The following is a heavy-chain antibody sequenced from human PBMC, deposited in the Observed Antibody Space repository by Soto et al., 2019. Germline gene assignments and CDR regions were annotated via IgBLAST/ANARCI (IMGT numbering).Heavy chain of an antibody. CDR1: GFSFTGYY. CDR3: SKDLTRQLAYWLDP. CDR2: INAHSGGT. D-gene: IGHD6-6*01. J-gene: IGHJ5*02. Sequence: ASVKVSCKASGFSFTGYYIHWLRQAPGQGLEWMGWINAHSGGTEYAQKFQGRVTLTRDTSIATAYLTLTSLTSDDTALYYCSKDLTRQLAYWLDPWGQGTQVTVSS. V-gene: IGHV1-2*02.